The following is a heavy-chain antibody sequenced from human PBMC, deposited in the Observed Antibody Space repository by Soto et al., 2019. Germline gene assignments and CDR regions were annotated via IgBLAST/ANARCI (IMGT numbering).Heavy chain of an antibody. D-gene: IGHD2-15*01. V-gene: IGHV4-38-2*02. J-gene: IGHJ5*02. CDR1: GYSISSGYH. CDR3: ARQDRVVAEGRLFDP. Sequence: QVQLQESGPGLVNPSETLSLTCTVSGYSISSGYHWAWIRQPPGKGLDWLGSVHYSGNTYYNPSLKSRLTISVDKSKNQFSLNLSSVTAEYTAVYYCARQDRVVAEGRLFDPWGQGTLVTVSS. CDR2: VHYSGNT.